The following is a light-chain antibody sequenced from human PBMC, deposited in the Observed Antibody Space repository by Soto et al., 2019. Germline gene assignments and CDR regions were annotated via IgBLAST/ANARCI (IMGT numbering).Light chain of an antibody. V-gene: IGKV1-5*01. Sequence: DSQVTQSPSTLSASVGDRVTITCRASQSITNRLAWYQQKPGKAPKVLIYDASNLEYGVPSRFSGSGFGTEFILTISSLQPDDFATYWCQHYGGMWTFGQGTKVDIK. CDR2: DAS. CDR3: QHYGGMWT. CDR1: QSITNR. J-gene: IGKJ1*01.